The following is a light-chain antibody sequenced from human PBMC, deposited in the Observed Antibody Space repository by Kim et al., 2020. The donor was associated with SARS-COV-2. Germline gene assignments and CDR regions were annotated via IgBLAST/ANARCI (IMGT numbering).Light chain of an antibody. CDR3: QVWDSSSDPYYV. CDR1: NIGSKS. V-gene: IGLV3-21*04. CDR2: YDS. J-gene: IGLJ1*01. Sequence: PGKTARITCGGNNIGSKSVHWYQQKPGQAPVLVIYYDSDRPSGIPERFSGSNPGNTATLTISRVEAGDEADYYCQVWDSSSDPYYVFGTGTKVTVL.